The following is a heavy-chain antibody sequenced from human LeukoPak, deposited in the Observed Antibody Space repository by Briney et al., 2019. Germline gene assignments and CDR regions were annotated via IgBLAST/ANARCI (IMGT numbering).Heavy chain of an antibody. V-gene: IGHV4-4*07. D-gene: IGHD3-22*01. CDR3: AAAPFSSGYYEDYFDY. J-gene: IGHJ4*02. Sequence: SETLSLTCTVSGGSISSYYWSWIRQPAGKGLEWIGRIYTSGSTNYNPSLKSRVTMSVDTSKNQFSLKLSSVTAADTAVYYCAAAPFSSGYYEDYFDYWGQGTLVTVSP. CDR2: IYTSGST. CDR1: GGSISSYY.